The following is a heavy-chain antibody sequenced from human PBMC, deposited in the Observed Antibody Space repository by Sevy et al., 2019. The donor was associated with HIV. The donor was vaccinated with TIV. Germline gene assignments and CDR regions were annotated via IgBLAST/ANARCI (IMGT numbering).Heavy chain of an antibody. J-gene: IGHJ6*02. V-gene: IGHV1-18*01. Sequence: ASVKVSCKASGYTFSSYGITWVRQAPGQGLEWMGWISANNDNTIYAQKFQGRVIMTTDTSTSTAYMELRSLRSDDPAGYYCARDSMPMVQGVIITPYYYAMDVWGQGTTVTVSS. D-gene: IGHD3-10*01. CDR2: ISANNDNT. CDR3: ARDSMPMVQGVIITPYYYAMDV. CDR1: GYTFSSYG.